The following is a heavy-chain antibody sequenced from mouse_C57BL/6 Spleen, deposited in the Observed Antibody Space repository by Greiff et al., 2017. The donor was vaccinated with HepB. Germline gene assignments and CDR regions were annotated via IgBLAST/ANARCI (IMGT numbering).Heavy chain of an antibody. CDR2: ISDGGSYT. J-gene: IGHJ4*01. D-gene: IGHD2-3*01. CDR1: GFTFSSYA. Sequence: DVKLVESGGGLVKPGGSLKLSCAASGFTFSSYAMSWVRQTPVKRLEWVATISDGGSYTYYPDNVKGRFTISRDNAKNNLYLQMSHLKSEDTAMYYCARAFYDGYYYYAMDYWGQGTSVTVSS. V-gene: IGHV5-4*03. CDR3: ARAFYDGYYYYAMDY.